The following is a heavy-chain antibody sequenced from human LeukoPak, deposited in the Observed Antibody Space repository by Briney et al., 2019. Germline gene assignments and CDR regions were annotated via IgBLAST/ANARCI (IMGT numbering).Heavy chain of an antibody. J-gene: IGHJ4*02. D-gene: IGHD1-26*01. CDR2: IYYSGST. Sequence: SETQSLTCTVSGGSISSYYWSWIRQPPGKGLEWIGYIYYSGSTNYNPSLKSRVTISVDTSKNQFSLKLSSVTAADTAVYYCARCLVGATCYFDYWGQGTLVTVSS. V-gene: IGHV4-59*01. CDR1: GGSISSYY. CDR3: ARCLVGATCYFDY.